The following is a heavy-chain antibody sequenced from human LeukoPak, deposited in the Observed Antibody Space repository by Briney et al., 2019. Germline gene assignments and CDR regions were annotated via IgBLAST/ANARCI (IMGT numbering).Heavy chain of an antibody. J-gene: IGHJ4*02. CDR2: IYYSGST. CDR1: GGSISSYY. CDR3: AREEYYYDSSGYYYVFDY. V-gene: IGHV4-59*01. D-gene: IGHD3-22*01. Sequence: SETLSLTCTVSGGSISSYYWSWIRQPPGKGLEWIGYIYYSGSTNYNPCLKSRVTISVDTSKNQFSLKLSSVTAADTAVYHCAREEYYYDSSGYYYVFDYWGQGTLVTVSS.